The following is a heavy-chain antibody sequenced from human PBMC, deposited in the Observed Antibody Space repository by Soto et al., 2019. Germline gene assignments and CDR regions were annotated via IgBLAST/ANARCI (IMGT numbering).Heavy chain of an antibody. D-gene: IGHD2-15*01. V-gene: IGHV4-59*01. CDR1: GGSISSYY. CDR3: ARGDGSYCSGGSCYSIPDY. J-gene: IGHJ4*02. Sequence: SETLSLTCTVSGGSISSYYWSWIRQPPGKGLEWIGYIYYSGSTNYNPSLKSRVTISVDTSKNQFSLKLSSVTAADTAVYYCARGDGSYCSGGSCYSIPDYWGQGTLVTVSS. CDR2: IYYSGST.